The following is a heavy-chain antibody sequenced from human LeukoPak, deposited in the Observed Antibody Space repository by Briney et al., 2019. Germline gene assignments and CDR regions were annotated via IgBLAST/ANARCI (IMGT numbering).Heavy chain of an antibody. D-gene: IGHD3-10*01. J-gene: IGHJ6*03. CDR3: ARRVGRWFGERAYYYNYMDV. CDR1: GGSISSSSYY. Sequence: PSETLSLTCTVSGGSISSSSYYWAWIRQPPGKELKWIGSIFYSGSTYYNPSLRGRVTISVDTSQNQFSLRLSSVTAADTAVYYCARRVGRWFGERAYYYNYMDVWGKGTTVTISS. V-gene: IGHV4-39*01. CDR2: IFYSGST.